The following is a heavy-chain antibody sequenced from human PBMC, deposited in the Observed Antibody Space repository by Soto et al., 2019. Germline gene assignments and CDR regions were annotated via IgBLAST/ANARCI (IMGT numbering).Heavy chain of an antibody. D-gene: IGHD6-6*01. Sequence: SETLSLTCAVSSDSISRSHWLTWVRQSPGKGLEWLGDIYYSGSVYYNPSLRSRISISMDKSNNQFSLNLSSVTALDTAVFYCARSYSSYVFDWFDPWGQGTLVTVSS. CDR1: SDSISRSHW. CDR2: IYYSGSV. CDR3: ARSYSSYVFDWFDP. V-gene: IGHV4-4*02. J-gene: IGHJ5*02.